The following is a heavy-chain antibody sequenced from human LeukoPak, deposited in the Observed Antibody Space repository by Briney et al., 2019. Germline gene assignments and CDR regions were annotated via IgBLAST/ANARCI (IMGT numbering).Heavy chain of an antibody. CDR1: GGSFSGYY. CDR2: INHSGST. J-gene: IGHJ4*02. V-gene: IGHV4-34*01. Sequence: PSETLSLTCAVYGGSFSGYYWSWIRQPPGKGLEWIGEINHSGSTNYNPSLKSRVTISVDTSKNQFSLKLSSVTAADTAVYYCARGLGGRYCSSTSCRTNPGWGQGTLVTVSS. D-gene: IGHD2-2*01. CDR3: ARGLGGRYCSSTSCRTNPG.